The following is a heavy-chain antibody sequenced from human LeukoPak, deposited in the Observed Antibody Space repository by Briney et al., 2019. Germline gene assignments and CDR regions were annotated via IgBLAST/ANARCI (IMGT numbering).Heavy chain of an antibody. V-gene: IGHV3-21*01. CDR2: ISSGSNYI. J-gene: IGHJ4*02. D-gene: IGHD3-22*01. CDR1: GFTFSSYT. Sequence: PGGSLRLSCAASGFTFSSYTMNWVRQAPGKGLEWVSSISSGSNYIYYADSMKGRFTISRDNAKNSLYLQMNSLRADDTDVYYCARGYFDSSGYPYLGYWGQGTLVTVSS. CDR3: ARGYFDSSGYPYLGY.